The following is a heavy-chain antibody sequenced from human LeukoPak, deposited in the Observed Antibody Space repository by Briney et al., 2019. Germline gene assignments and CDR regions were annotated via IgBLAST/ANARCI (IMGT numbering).Heavy chain of an antibody. CDR3: ARATTISRITMVRGFDY. V-gene: IGHV3-7*01. CDR1: GFTLSSYW. J-gene: IGHJ4*02. D-gene: IGHD3-10*01. CDR2: IKQDGSGK. Sequence: GGSLRLSCAASGFTLSSYWMSWVRQAPGKGLEWVANIKQDGSGKYYVDSVKGRFTISRDNAESSLYLQMNSLRAEDTAVYYCARATTISRITMVRGFDYWGQGTLDTVSS.